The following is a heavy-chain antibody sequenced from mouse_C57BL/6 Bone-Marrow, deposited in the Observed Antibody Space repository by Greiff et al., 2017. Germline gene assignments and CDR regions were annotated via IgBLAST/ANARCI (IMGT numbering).Heavy chain of an antibody. CDR1: GFTFSNYW. J-gene: IGHJ3*01. CDR3: TGNEGFAY. V-gene: IGHV6-3*01. CDR2: IRLKSDNYAT. Sequence: EVQLVESGGGLVQPGGSMKLSCVASGFTFSNYWMNWVRQSPEKGLEWVAQIRLKSDNYATHYAESVKGRFTISRDDSKSSVYLQMNNLRAEDTGIYYCTGNEGFAYWGQGTLVTVSA.